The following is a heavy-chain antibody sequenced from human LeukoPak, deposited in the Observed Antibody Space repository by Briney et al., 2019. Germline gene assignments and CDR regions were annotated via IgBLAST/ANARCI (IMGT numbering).Heavy chain of an antibody. CDR3: AKDLLNWAFALSISVDY. Sequence: GRSLRLSCAASGFTFSSYGMHWVRQAPGKGLEWVAVMSYDGSNKYYADSVKGRFTISRDNSKNTLYLQMNSLRAEDTAVYYCAKDLLNWAFALSISVDYWGQGTLVTVSS. J-gene: IGHJ4*02. D-gene: IGHD7-27*01. V-gene: IGHV3-30*18. CDR1: GFTFSSYG. CDR2: MSYDGSNK.